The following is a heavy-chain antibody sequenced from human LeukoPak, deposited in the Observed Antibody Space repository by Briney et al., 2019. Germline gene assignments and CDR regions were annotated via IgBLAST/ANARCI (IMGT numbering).Heavy chain of an antibody. CDR1: GFTFSSYW. D-gene: IGHD5-12*01. CDR3: ARDSSGYSPDY. Sequence: QAGGSLRLSCAASGFTFSSYWMSWVRQAPGKGLEWVANIKQDGSEKYYVDSAKGRFTISRDNAKNSLYLRMNSLRAEDTAVYYCARDSSGYSPDYWGQGTLVTVSS. V-gene: IGHV3-7*01. CDR2: IKQDGSEK. J-gene: IGHJ4*02.